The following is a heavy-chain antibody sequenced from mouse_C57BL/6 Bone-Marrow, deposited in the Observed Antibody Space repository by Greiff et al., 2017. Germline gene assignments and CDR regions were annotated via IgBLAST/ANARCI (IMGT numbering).Heavy chain of an antibody. CDR3: TTFGYEDY. V-gene: IGHV14-4*01. Sequence: VQLQQSGAELVRPGASVKLSCTASGFNIKDDYMHWVKQRPEQGLEWIGWIDPENGDTEYASKFQGKATITADTSSSTAYLQLSSLTSEDTAVYYCTTFGYEDYWGQGTTRTGSS. CDR2: IDPENGDT. J-gene: IGHJ2*01. CDR1: GFNIKDDY. D-gene: IGHD2-2*01.